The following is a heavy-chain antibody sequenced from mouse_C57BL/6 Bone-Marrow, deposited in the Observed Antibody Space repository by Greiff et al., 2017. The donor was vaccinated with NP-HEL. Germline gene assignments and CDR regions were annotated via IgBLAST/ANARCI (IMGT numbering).Heavy chain of an antibody. J-gene: IGHJ1*03. CDR3: ARHGDYFGSSYGYFDV. V-gene: IGHV1-62-2*01. CDR2: FYPGSGSI. D-gene: IGHD1-1*01. CDR1: GYTFTEYT. Sequence: QVQLKESGAELVKPGASVKLSCKASGYTFTEYTIHWVKQRSGQGLEWIGWFYPGSGSITYNEKFKDKATLTADKSSSTVYIDLSRLTSEDSAVYFCARHGDYFGSSYGYFDVWGTGTTVTVSS.